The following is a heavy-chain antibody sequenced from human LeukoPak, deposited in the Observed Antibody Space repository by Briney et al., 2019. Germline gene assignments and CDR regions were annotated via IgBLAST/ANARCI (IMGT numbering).Heavy chain of an antibody. Sequence: ASVKVSCKASGYTFTSYAMHWVRQAPGQRLEWMGWINAGNGNTKYSQKFQGRVTITRDTSASTAYMELSSLRSEDTAVYYCARIAAAGEYFQHWGQGTLVTVSS. CDR2: INAGNGNT. J-gene: IGHJ1*01. CDR3: ARIAAAGEYFQH. CDR1: GYTFTSYA. D-gene: IGHD6-13*01. V-gene: IGHV1-3*01.